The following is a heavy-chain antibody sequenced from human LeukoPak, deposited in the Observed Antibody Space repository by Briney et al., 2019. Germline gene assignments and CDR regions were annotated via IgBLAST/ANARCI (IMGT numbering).Heavy chain of an antibody. Sequence: GRSLRPSCAASGFTFDDYAMHWVRQAPGKGLEWVSGISWNSGSIGYADSVKGRFTISRDNAKNSLYLQMNSLRAEDTALYYCVLGYCSSTSCYTDYDYWGQGTLVTVSS. CDR3: VLGYCSSTSCYTDYDY. V-gene: IGHV3-9*01. CDR1: GFTFDDYA. D-gene: IGHD2-2*02. J-gene: IGHJ4*02. CDR2: ISWNSGSI.